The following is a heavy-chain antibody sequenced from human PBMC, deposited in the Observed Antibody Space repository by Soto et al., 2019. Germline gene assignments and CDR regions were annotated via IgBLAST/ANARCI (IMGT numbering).Heavy chain of an antibody. D-gene: IGHD5-12*01. CDR2: ISGSGGST. V-gene: IGHV3-23*01. CDR3: AKDVWLRFVGWFDP. CDR1: GFTFSSYA. Sequence: WGSLRLSCAASGFTFSSYAMSWVRQAPGKGLEWVSAISGSGGSTYYADSVKGRFTISRDNSKNTLYLQMNSLRAEDTAVYYCAKDVWLRFVGWFDPWGQGTLVTVS. J-gene: IGHJ5*02.